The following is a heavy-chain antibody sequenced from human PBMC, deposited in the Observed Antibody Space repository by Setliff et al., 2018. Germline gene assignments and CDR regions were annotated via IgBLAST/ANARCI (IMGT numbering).Heavy chain of an antibody. D-gene: IGHD3-16*02. V-gene: IGHV7-4-1*02. CDR1: GYSFSTYA. CDR3: ARASRFATIVWKGDYYMDV. CDR2: INTNTGNP. Sequence: EASVKVSCKASGYSFSTYAMSWIRQAPGQGLEWMGWINTNTGNPSYAQGFTGRFVFSLDTSVSTAYLQISSLKPEDTAMYCCARASRFATIVWKGDYYMDVWGKGTTVTVSS. J-gene: IGHJ6*03.